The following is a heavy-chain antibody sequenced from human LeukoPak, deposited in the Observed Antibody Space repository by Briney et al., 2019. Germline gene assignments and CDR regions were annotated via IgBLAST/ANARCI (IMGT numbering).Heavy chain of an antibody. CDR3: ARVPYTLGVPYYFDY. CDR2: IYYSGST. Sequence: PSETLSLTCTVSGGSTSSSSYYWGWIRQPPGKGLEWIGSIYYSGSTYYNPSLKSRVTISVDTSKNQFSLKLSSVTAADTAVYYCARVPYTLGVPYYFDYWGQGTLVTVSS. V-gene: IGHV4-39*07. CDR1: GGSTSSSSYY. J-gene: IGHJ4*02.